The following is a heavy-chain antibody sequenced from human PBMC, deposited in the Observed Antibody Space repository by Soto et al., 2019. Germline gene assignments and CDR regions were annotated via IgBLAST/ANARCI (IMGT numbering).Heavy chain of an antibody. J-gene: IGHJ6*02. V-gene: IGHV1-69*02. CDR1: GGTFSSYT. D-gene: IGHD3-10*01. CDR3: ASLMSSGYYYGMDV. Sequence: QVQLVQSGAEVKKPGSSVKVSCKASGGTFSSYTISWVRQAPGQGLEWMGRIIPILGIANYAQKFQGRVTSTTCKSTSTAYMELSSLRSEDTAVYYCASLMSSGYYYGMDVWGQGTTVTVSS. CDR2: IIPILGIA.